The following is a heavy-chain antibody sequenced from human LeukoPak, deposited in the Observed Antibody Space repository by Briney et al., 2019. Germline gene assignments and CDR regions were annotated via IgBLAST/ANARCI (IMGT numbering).Heavy chain of an antibody. CDR3: ARTLRLGHPRAFDI. V-gene: IGHV3-43*02. D-gene: IGHD6-25*01. Sequence: PGGALRLSCAASGFTFVDSAMDSVRRAPGKGLELVSLICGDGGSTYYADSVKGRFTVSRDNAKNTLYLQMDRLRAEDTALYYCARTLRLGHPRAFDIWGRGTMVTVSS. CDR1: GFTFVDSA. CDR2: ICGDGGST. J-gene: IGHJ3*02.